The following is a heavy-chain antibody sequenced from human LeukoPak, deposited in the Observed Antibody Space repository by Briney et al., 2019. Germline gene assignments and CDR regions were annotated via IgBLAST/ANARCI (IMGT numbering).Heavy chain of an antibody. V-gene: IGHV1-8*03. CDR3: ARDILRDSSSWFYWYFDL. J-gene: IGHJ2*01. CDR1: GYTFTSYD. CDR2: MNPNSGNT. Sequence: ASVKVSCKASGYTFTSYDINWVRQATGQGLEWMGWMNPNSGNTGYAQKFQGRVTITRNTSISTAYMELRSLRSDDTAVYYCARDILRDSSSWFYWYFDLWGRGTLVTVSS. D-gene: IGHD6-13*01.